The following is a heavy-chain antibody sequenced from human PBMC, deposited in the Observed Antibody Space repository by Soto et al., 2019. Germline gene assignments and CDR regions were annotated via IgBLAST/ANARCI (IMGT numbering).Heavy chain of an antibody. CDR1: GGSVSSGSYY. CDR2: IYYSGST. Sequence: PSETLSLTCTVSGGSVSSGSYYWSWIRQPPGKGLEWIGYIYYSGSTNYNPSLKSRVTISVDTSKNQFSLKLSSVTAADTAVYYCARLDPGIAADENYFDYWGQGTLVTVSS. V-gene: IGHV4-61*01. J-gene: IGHJ4*02. D-gene: IGHD6-13*01. CDR3: ARLDPGIAADENYFDY.